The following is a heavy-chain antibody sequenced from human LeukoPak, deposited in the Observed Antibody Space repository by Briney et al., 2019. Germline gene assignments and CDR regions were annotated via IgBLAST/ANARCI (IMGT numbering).Heavy chain of an antibody. CDR1: GFTFSSYE. Sequence: GGSLRLSCAASGFTFSSYEMNWVRQAPGKGLEWVSSISSSGSTIYYADSVKGRFTISRDNAKNSLYLQMNRLRAEDTAVYYCASTLKRWLQLEGYFDYWGQGTLVTVSS. CDR2: ISSSGSTI. CDR3: ASTLKRWLQLEGYFDY. D-gene: IGHD5-24*01. V-gene: IGHV3-48*03. J-gene: IGHJ4*02.